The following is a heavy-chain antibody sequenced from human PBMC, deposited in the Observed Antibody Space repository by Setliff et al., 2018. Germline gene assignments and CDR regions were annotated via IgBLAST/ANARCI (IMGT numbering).Heavy chain of an antibody. CDR2: INTYSGAT. CDR3: ARVSEQYLAFDY. J-gene: IGHJ4*02. V-gene: IGHV1-2*02. Sequence: ASVKVSCKASGYTFTDYYMQWVRQAPGQGLEWMGNINTYSGATNYAQKFQGRATMTWDTSITTAYMDLGRLMSHDTAVYFCARVSEQYLAFDYWGQGTLVTVSS. D-gene: IGHD4-4*01. CDR1: GYTFTDYY.